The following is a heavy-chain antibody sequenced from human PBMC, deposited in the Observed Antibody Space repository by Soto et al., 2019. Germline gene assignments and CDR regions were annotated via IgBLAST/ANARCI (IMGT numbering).Heavy chain of an antibody. CDR2: ISPIFVTA. CDR3: ASKAACGGDCYAFDS. J-gene: IGHJ4*02. Sequence: QVQRVRSGAEVKKPGSSVKISCKASGGTFSSNTINWVRQTAVQRLEWMGGISPIFVTANYAQKFQGRVTITADKSPNTESIALSSLTSEDTAVYYSASKAACGGDCYAFDSWGQATLVTVSS. V-gene: IGHV1-69*06. CDR1: GGTFSSNT. D-gene: IGHD2-21*02.